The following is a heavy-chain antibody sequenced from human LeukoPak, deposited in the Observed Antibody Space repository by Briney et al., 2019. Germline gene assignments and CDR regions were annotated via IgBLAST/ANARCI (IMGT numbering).Heavy chain of an antibody. Sequence: ASVKVSCKASGYPFTDYYIHWVRQAPGQGLEWMGWFNPNSNVTNYAQKFWGRVTMTRDTSIGTTHMELTRLTSDDTAVYYCATPKYCSDESCYWDALRDWGQGTLVTVSS. CDR3: ATPKYCSDESCYWDALRD. CDR2: FNPNSNVT. CDR1: GYPFTDYY. D-gene: IGHD2-15*01. J-gene: IGHJ4*02. V-gene: IGHV1-2*02.